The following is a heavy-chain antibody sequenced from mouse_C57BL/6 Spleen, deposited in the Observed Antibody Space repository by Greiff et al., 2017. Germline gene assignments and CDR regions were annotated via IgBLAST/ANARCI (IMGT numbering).Heavy chain of an antibody. CDR1: GYSITSGYY. CDR3: ARGDYYGPLFDY. D-gene: IGHD2-1*01. CDR2: ISYDGSN. V-gene: IGHV3-6*01. Sequence: EVKLQESGPGLVKPSQSLSLTCSVTGYSITSGYYWNWIRQFPGNKLEWMGYISYDGSNNYNPSLKNRISITRDTSKNQFFLKLNSVTTEDTATYYCARGDYYGPLFDYWGQGTTLTVSS. J-gene: IGHJ2*01.